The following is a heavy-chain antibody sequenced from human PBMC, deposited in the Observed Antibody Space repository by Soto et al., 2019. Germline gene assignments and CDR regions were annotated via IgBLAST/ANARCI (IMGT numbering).Heavy chain of an antibody. J-gene: IGHJ5*02. D-gene: IGHD5-12*01. Sequence: QVQLVQSGAEVKKPGASVKVSCKASGITYTTYAIHWVRQAPGQGLEWMGWINTGNGNTRYSQRFQGRVTLTTDTSASTDYMDLRSLTSEDTAVYYGARAISGYVTWGQGTLITVSS. CDR2: INTGNGNT. CDR1: GITYTTYA. V-gene: IGHV1-3*04. CDR3: ARAISGYVT.